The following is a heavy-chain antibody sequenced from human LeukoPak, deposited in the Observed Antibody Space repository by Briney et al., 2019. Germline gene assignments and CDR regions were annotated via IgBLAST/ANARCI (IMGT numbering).Heavy chain of an antibody. CDR3: ARDREIWYYYDSSGYYLMPFDP. D-gene: IGHD3-22*01. Sequence: SETLSLTCTVFGGSISSYYWSWIRQPAGKELEWIGRIYTSGSTNYNPSLKSRVTMSVDTSKNQFSLKLSSVTAADTAVYYCARDREIWYYYDSSGYYLMPFDPWGQGTLVTVSS. CDR2: IYTSGST. CDR1: GGSISSYY. J-gene: IGHJ5*02. V-gene: IGHV4-4*07.